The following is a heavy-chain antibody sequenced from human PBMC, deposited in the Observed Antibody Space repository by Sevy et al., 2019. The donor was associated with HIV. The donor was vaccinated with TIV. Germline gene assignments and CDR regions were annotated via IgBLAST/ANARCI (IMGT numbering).Heavy chain of an antibody. V-gene: IGHV3-30*18. J-gene: IGHJ4*02. CDR3: AKHGGYCSSTSCYAIYYFDY. CDR1: GFTFSSYG. D-gene: IGHD2-2*01. Sequence: GGSLRLSCAASGFTFSSYGMHWVRQAPGKGLEWVAVISYDGSNKYYADSVKGRFTISRDNSKNTLYLQMNSLRAEDTAVYYCAKHGGYCSSTSCYAIYYFDYWGQGTLVTVSS. CDR2: ISYDGSNK.